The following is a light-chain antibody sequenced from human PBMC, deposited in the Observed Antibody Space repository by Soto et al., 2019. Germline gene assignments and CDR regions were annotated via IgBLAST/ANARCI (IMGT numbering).Light chain of an antibody. CDR2: EVT. CDR1: SSDVGGYNF. Sequence: QSVLTQPASVSGSPGQSITISCAGSSSDVGGYNFVSWYQHHPGKVPKLVIYEVTNRPSGVSTRFSASKSGNTASLTISGLQAEDEADYYCRSYAGRRTLYVFGTGTKVTVL. V-gene: IGLV2-14*01. CDR3: RSYAGRRTLYV. J-gene: IGLJ1*01.